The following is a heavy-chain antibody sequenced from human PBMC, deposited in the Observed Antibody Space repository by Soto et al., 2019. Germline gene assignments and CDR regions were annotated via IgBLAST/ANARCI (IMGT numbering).Heavy chain of an antibody. D-gene: IGHD3-22*01. CDR2: IIPFFGTT. V-gene: IGHV1-69*06. Sequence: QVLLVQSGAEVKKPGSSVKVSCKLSGATFSSYAMSWVRQAPGQGLEWIGGIIPFFGTTNYAQKFQGRVTITADTSTATSYMELSSLRSDDTAVYYCARDKGAYYSHLVYWGQGTLVTVSS. CDR1: GATFSSYA. J-gene: IGHJ4*02. CDR3: ARDKGAYYSHLVY.